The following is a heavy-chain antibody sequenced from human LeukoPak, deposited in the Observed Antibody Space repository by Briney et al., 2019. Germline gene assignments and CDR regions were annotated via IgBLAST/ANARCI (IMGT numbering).Heavy chain of an antibody. Sequence: SETLSLTCSVSGGSVGSNYWSWVRQPPGKGLEWIGYISYSGDTNYNPSLKSRVTISVDTSKNQLSLKLRSVTAADTAVYYCARGLGGSSGCFGYWGQGTLVTVSS. V-gene: IGHV4-59*02. CDR3: ARGLGGSSGCFGY. J-gene: IGHJ4*02. CDR1: GGSVGSNY. D-gene: IGHD6-19*01. CDR2: ISYSGDT.